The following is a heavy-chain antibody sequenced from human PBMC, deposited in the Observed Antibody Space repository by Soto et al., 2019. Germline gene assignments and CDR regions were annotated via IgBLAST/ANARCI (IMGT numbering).Heavy chain of an antibody. CDR1: GYTFTSYD. J-gene: IGHJ6*02. D-gene: IGHD2-15*01. CDR3: ARPRGGSYYYGMDV. Sequence: QVQLVQSGAEVKKPGASVKVSCKASGYTFTSYDINWVRQATGQGLEWMGWMNANSGNTGYAQKFQGRVTMTRNTAIIAAYMVLSSLRSEDTAVYSGARPRGGSYYYGMDVWGQGTAVTVSS. CDR2: MNANSGNT. V-gene: IGHV1-8*02.